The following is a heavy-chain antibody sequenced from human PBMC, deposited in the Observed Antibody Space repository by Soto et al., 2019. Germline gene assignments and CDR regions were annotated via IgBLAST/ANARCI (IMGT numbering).Heavy chain of an antibody. CDR1: GASISSSGYY. V-gene: IGHV4-31*03. J-gene: IGHJ2*01. D-gene: IGHD2-2*01. Sequence: QVQLQESGPGLVQPSQTLSLTCTVSGASISSSGYYWSWIRQHPGKGLEWIGYIYYNGNTYYHPSLKSXXTXSXXTSRTRFSLKLSSVTAADTAVYSCARAVTSWYFDLWGRGTLVTVSS. CDR2: IYYNGNT. CDR3: ARAVTSWYFDL.